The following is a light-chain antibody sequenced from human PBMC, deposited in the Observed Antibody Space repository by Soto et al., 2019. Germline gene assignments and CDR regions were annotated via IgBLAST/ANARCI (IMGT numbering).Light chain of an antibody. CDR1: QSISTW. CDR2: DAS. J-gene: IGKJ2*01. V-gene: IGKV1-5*01. Sequence: DIQMTQSPSTLSASVGDRVTITCRASQSISTWLVWYQQKPGKAPKVLIYDASSLQSGVPSRFSGHGSGTDFPLTISSLQPDDSAIYYCQQYTTYTTFGQGTKLEIK. CDR3: QQYTTYTT.